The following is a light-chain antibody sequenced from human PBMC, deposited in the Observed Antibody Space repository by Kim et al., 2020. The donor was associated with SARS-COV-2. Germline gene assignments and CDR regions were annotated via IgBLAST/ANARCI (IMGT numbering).Light chain of an antibody. V-gene: IGKV1-9*01. J-gene: IGKJ1*01. CDR3: QQLSTYPRT. CDR2: AAS. CDR1: QGISNY. Sequence: ASIGDTVTITCRASQGISNYLAWYQQTPGKAPKLLIYAASTLQSGVPSRFTGSGSGTEFSLAISSLEPEDFATYYCQQLSTYPRTFGQGTKVDIK.